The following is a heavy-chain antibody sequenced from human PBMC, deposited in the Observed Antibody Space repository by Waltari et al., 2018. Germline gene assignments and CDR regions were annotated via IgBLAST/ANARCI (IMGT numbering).Heavy chain of an antibody. CDR3: AKGGGMFAEMDYGGN. V-gene: IGHV3-23*01. J-gene: IGHJ4*02. Sequence: EVQLLESGGGLVQPGGSLRLSCAASGFTFSSYAMSWVRQAPGKGLEWVSAISGSGGSTYYADPVKGRFTISRENAKNTLYLQMNSLRAEDTAVYYCAKGGGMFAEMDYGGNWGQGTLVTVSS. D-gene: IGHD4-17*01. CDR1: GFTFSSYA. CDR2: ISGSGGST.